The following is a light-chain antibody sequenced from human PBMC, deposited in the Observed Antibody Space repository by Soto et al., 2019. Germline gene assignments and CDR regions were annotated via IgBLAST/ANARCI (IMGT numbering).Light chain of an antibody. Sequence: MTQSPSTLSASVGDRVTITCRASQSISAWLAWYQQKPGKAPKLLIYKASSLESGVPSRFSGIGSGTEVTLTISSLQPDDFATYYCQQYNSDSRTFGQGTKVEIK. CDR2: KAS. CDR1: QSISAW. J-gene: IGKJ1*01. CDR3: QQYNSDSRT. V-gene: IGKV1-5*03.